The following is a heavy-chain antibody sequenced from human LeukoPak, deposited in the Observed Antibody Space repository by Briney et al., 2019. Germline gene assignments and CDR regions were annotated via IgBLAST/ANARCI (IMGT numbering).Heavy chain of an antibody. CDR3: ARGPYSSSWDEDY. D-gene: IGHD6-13*01. CDR1: GYTFTNYY. V-gene: IGHV1-46*01. CDR2: INPSGGRT. J-gene: IGHJ4*02. Sequence: ASVKVSCKASGYTFTNYYMHWVRQAPGQGLEWMGIINPSGGRTSYAQNFQGRVTMTRDTSTSTVYMEVSSLRSEDMAVYYCARGPYSSSWDEDYWGQGTLVTVSS.